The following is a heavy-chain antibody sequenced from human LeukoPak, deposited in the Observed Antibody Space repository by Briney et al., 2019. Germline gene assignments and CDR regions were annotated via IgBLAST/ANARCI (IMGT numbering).Heavy chain of an antibody. D-gene: IGHD6-13*01. Sequence: ASVKVSCKASGYTFTDYYMHWVRQAPGQGLEWIGWINPNRGDTMFAQKVHGRVTMIKDTSISTAYMELSRLTSDDTAVYFCARCTAAAGTYPLDYWGQGTLVTVSS. CDR1: GYTFTDYY. J-gene: IGHJ4*02. CDR2: INPNRGDT. V-gene: IGHV1-2*02. CDR3: ARCTAAAGTYPLDY.